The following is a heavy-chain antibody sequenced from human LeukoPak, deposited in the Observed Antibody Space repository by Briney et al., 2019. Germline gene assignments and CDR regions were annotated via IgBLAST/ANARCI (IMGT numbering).Heavy chain of an antibody. CDR1: GYTFTSYD. CDR2: MNPNSGNT. V-gene: IGHV1-8*01. CDR3: ARGLANEGSGWTENDY. D-gene: IGHD6-19*01. J-gene: IGHJ4*02. Sequence: ASVKVSCKASGYTFTSYDINWVRQATGQGLEWMGWMNPNSGNTGYAQKFQGRVTMTRNTSISTAYMELSSRRSEDTAVYYCARGLANEGSGWTENDYWGQGTLVTVSS.